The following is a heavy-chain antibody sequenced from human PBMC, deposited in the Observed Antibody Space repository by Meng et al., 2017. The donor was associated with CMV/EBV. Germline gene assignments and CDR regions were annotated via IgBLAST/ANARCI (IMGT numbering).Heavy chain of an antibody. CDR1: GFTFSDYY. CDR3: ARDLVPPRIAAAGRIRYYYYGMDV. J-gene: IGHJ6*02. D-gene: IGHD6-13*01. Sequence: GGSLRLSCAASGFTFSDYYMSWIRQAPGKGLEWVSYISSSGSTIYYADSVKGRFTISRDNAKNSLYLQMNSLRAEDTAVYYCARDLVPPRIAAAGRIRYYYYGMDVWGQGTTVTVSS. CDR2: ISSSGSTI. V-gene: IGHV3-11*01.